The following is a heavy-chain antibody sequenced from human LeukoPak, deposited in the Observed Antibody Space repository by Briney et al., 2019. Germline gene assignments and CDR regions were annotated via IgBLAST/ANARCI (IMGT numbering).Heavy chain of an antibody. V-gene: IGHV3-7*03. CDR2: IKDDGSEE. CDR1: GFNFNNYW. J-gene: IGHJ4*02. D-gene: IGHD3-10*01. CDR3: AKDRIATTRGSDFDY. Sequence: PGGSLRLSCAASGFNFNNYWMSWLRQAPGKGLEWVANIKDDGSEEYYVDSVKGRFTISRDNSKNTLYLQMNSLRAEDTAVYYCAKDRIATTRGSDFDYWGQGTLVTVSS.